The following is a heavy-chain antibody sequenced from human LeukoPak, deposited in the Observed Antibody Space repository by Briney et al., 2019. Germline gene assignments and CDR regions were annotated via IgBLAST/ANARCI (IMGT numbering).Heavy chain of an antibody. CDR2: ISSYSGNT. D-gene: IGHD6-19*01. J-gene: IGHJ3*02. V-gene: IGHV1-18*01. Sequence: ASVKVSYKAFGYTLTNFGISWVRQAPGQGLEWMGWISSYSGNTNYAQKVQGRVTMTTDTATSTAYMELRILRSDDTAVYYCARAGGWAREDYKADPFDIWGQGTMVTVSS. CDR3: ARAGGWAREDYKADPFDI. CDR1: GYTLTNFG.